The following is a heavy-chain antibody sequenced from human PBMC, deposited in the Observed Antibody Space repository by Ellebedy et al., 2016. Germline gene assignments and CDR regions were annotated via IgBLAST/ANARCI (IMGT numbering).Heavy chain of an antibody. CDR3: AHRTTVTSVDY. V-gene: IGHV2-5*01. CDR1: GFSLTTNSVV. Sequence: SGPTLVKPRQTLTLTCTFSGFSLTTNSVVVGWVRQPPGKALEWLAFTYGNDDKRYNPSLKSRLTITRDTSKNQVVLTMTNMDPVDTGTYFCAHRTTVTSVDYWGQGTLVTVSS. CDR2: TYGNDDK. D-gene: IGHD4-11*01. J-gene: IGHJ4*02.